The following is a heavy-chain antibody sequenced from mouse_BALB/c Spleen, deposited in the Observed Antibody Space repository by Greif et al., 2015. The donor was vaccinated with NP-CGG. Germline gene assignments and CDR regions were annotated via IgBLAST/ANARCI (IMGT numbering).Heavy chain of an antibody. CDR1: GYTFTSYW. CDR2: INPSTGYT. V-gene: IGHV1-7*01. J-gene: IGHJ1*01. Sequence: QVQLQQSGAELAKPGASVKMSCKASGYTFTSYWMHWVKQRPGQGLEWIGYINPSTGYTEYNQKFKDKATLTADKSSSTAYMQLSSLTSEDSAVYYCATGTYFDVRGAGTTVTVSS. CDR3: ATGTYFDV. D-gene: IGHD4-1*01.